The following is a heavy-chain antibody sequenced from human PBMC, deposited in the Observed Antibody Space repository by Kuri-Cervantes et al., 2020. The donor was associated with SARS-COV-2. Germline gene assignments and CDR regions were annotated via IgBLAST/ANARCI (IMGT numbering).Heavy chain of an antibody. Sequence: GESLKISCAASGFTFSSYGMHWVRQAPGKGLEWVAFIRYDGSNKYYADSVKGRFTISRDNSKNALYLQMNSLRAEDTAVYYCVKDVAVGAHGVFDYWGQGTLVTVSS. CDR1: GFTFSSYG. V-gene: IGHV3-30*02. D-gene: IGHD1-26*01. J-gene: IGHJ4*02. CDR2: IRYDGSNK. CDR3: VKDVAVGAHGVFDY.